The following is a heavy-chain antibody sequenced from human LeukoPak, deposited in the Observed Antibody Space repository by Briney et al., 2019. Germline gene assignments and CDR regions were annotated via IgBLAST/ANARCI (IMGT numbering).Heavy chain of an antibody. Sequence: SLRLSRAASGFTFDNYATHWVRQAPGKGLEWVSGIAWNSGNAGFADSVKGRFTISRDNAKNSLYLQMNSLRAEDTAVYYCARAVGTWIQLWSPNYYYGMDVWGQGTTVTVSS. V-gene: IGHV3-9*01. J-gene: IGHJ6*02. CDR2: IAWNSGNA. CDR3: ARAVGTWIQLWSPNYYYGMDV. D-gene: IGHD5-18*01. CDR1: GFTFDNYA.